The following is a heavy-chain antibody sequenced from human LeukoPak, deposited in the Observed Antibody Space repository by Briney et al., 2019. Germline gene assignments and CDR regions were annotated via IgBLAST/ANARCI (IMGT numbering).Heavy chain of an antibody. Sequence: GGSLRLSCAASGFTFSNFAINWVRQAPGKGLEWVSVISNSGDTTYYRDSVKGRFTIFRDNSKNTLYLQMNSLRAEDTAVYYCAKDLLSGTYYDILTGQNWGQGTLVTVSS. CDR1: GFTFSNFA. V-gene: IGHV3-23*01. CDR2: ISNSGDTT. J-gene: IGHJ4*02. D-gene: IGHD3-9*01. CDR3: AKDLLSGTYYDILTGQN.